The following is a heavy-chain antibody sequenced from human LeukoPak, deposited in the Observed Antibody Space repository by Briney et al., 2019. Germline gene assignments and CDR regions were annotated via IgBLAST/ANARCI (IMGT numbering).Heavy chain of an antibody. CDR3: ARAAAGTLAFDI. V-gene: IGHV3-13*01. D-gene: IGHD6-13*01. J-gene: IGHJ3*02. CDR2: IGTAGDT. Sequence: TGGSLRLSCAASGFTFSSYDTHWVRQATGKGLEWVSAIGTAGDTYYPGSVKGRFTISRENAKNSLYLQMNSLRAGDTAVYYCARAAAGTLAFDIWGQGTMVTVSS. CDR1: GFTFSSYD.